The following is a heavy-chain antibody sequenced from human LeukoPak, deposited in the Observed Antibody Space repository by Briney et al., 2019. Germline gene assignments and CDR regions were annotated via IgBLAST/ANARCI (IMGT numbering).Heavy chain of an antibody. J-gene: IGHJ4*02. V-gene: IGHV3-30*19. CDR1: GFAFSNYG. Sequence: GGSLRLSCAASGFAFSNYGMHWVRQAPGKGLEWVAVISYDGSNKYYADSVKGRFTISRDNSKNTLYLQMNSLRAEDTAVYYCASGLYYYVDYWGQGTLVTVSS. CDR2: ISYDGSNK. CDR3: ASGLYYYVDY. D-gene: IGHD3-10*01.